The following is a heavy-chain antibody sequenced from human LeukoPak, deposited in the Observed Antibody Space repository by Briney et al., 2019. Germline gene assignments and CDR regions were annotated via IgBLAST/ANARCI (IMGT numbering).Heavy chain of an antibody. V-gene: IGHV3-15*01. CDR1: GFTFSNAW. J-gene: IGHJ3*01. CDR3: ARDSYYYDSSGSG. Sequence: GGSLRLSCAASGFTFSNAWMSWVRQAPGKGLEWVGRIKRKSDGGTTDYAAPVKGRFTISRDNSKNTLYLQMNSLRAEDTAVYYCARDSYYYDSSGSGWGQGTMVTVSS. D-gene: IGHD3-22*01. CDR2: IKRKSDGGTT.